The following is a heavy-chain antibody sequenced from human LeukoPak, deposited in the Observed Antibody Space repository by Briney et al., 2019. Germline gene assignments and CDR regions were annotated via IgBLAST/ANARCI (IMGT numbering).Heavy chain of an antibody. Sequence: SETLSLTCTVSGGSISSYYWSWLRQPPGKGLEWIGYVSYGGNTNYNPPLKSRVTISVDTSKNQFSLKLTSVTAADTAVYYCARGAELPDYWGEGTLVTVSS. D-gene: IGHD2-15*01. J-gene: IGHJ4*02. CDR2: VSYGGNT. CDR3: ARGAELPDY. V-gene: IGHV4-59*01. CDR1: GGSISSYY.